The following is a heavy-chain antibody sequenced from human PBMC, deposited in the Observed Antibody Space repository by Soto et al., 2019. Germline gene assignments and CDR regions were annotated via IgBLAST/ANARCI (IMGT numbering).Heavy chain of an antibody. J-gene: IGHJ4*02. D-gene: IGHD4-17*01. CDR3: ARDRTTSGLDY. Sequence: SETLSLTCPVSGGSISSGGYYWSWIRQHPGKGLEWIGCIYYSGSTYYNPSLKSRVTISVDTSKNQFSLKLSSVTAADTAVYYCARDRTTSGLDYWGQGTLVTVSS. V-gene: IGHV4-31*03. CDR2: IYYSGST. CDR1: GGSISSGGYY.